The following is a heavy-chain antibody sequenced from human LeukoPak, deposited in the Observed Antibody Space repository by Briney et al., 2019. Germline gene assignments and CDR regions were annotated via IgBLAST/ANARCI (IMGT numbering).Heavy chain of an antibody. D-gene: IGHD6-13*01. V-gene: IGHV4-59*08. CDR2: IYYSGST. CDR1: GGSFSGYY. Sequence: PSETLSLICTVSGGSFSGYYWSWIRQPPGKGLDWIGYIYYSGSTNYNPSLKSRVTTSVDTSKNQFSLKLSSMTAADTAVYYCARHPGSSWSYFDHWGQGTLVTVSS. CDR3: ARHPGSSWSYFDH. J-gene: IGHJ4*02.